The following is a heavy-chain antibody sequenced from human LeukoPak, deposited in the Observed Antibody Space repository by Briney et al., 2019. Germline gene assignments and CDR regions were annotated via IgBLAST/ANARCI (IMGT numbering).Heavy chain of an antibody. V-gene: IGHV4-30-2*01. Sequence: PSQTLSLPCAVSGGSISSGGYSWSWIRQPPAKGLARIGYIYHSGSTYYNPSLKSRVTISVDRSKNQFSLKLSSVTAADTAVYYCASVAHYYYYGMDVWGQGTTVTVSS. CDR2: IYHSGST. J-gene: IGHJ6*02. CDR1: GGSISSGGYS. D-gene: IGHD5-12*01. CDR3: ASVAHYYYYGMDV.